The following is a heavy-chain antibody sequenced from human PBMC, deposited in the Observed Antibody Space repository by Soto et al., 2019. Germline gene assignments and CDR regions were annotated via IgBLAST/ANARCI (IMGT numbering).Heavy chain of an antibody. CDR3: AKLLRYFDWSTPDY. Sequence: GGSLRLSCAASGFTFSSAAINWVRQAPGKGLEWVSAISGSGGSTYYADSVKGRFTISRDNSKNTLYLQMNSLRAEDTAVYYCAKLLRYFDWSTPDYWGQGTLVTVSS. CDR1: GFTFSSAA. D-gene: IGHD3-9*01. J-gene: IGHJ4*02. CDR2: ISGSGGST. V-gene: IGHV3-23*01.